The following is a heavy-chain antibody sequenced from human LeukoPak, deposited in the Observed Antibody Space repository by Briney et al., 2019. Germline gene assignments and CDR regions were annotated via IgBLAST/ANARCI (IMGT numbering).Heavy chain of an antibody. V-gene: IGHV3-74*01. CDR3: AKDSLPRGMVRSAYY. CDR1: GW. J-gene: IGHJ4*02. D-gene: IGHD5-18*01. Sequence: GGSLRLSCAGSGWMHWVRQAPGKGLVWVSGINDLGTATYYADSVKGRFTISRDNAKKSLYLQMNSLRVEDTAVYYCAKDSLPRGMVRSAYYWGQGTLVTVSS. CDR2: INDLGTAT.